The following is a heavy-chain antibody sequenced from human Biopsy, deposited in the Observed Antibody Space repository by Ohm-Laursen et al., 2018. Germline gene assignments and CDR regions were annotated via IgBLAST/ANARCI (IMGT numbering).Heavy chain of an antibody. CDR2: VTGSGRST. CDR3: AKGRSGGTGHGNWFDP. V-gene: IGHV3-23*01. Sequence: SLRLSCAASGFTFSGYAMSWVRQGPEKGLGWVSVVTGSGRSTYYTDPVKGRFSISRDNSKNTLYLQMNSLRVEDTAVYYCAKGRSGGTGHGNWFDPWGQGTLVIVSS. J-gene: IGHJ5*02. D-gene: IGHD3-10*01. CDR1: GFTFSGYA.